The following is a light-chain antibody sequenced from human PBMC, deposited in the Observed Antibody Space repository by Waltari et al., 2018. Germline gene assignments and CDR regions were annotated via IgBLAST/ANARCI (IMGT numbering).Light chain of an antibody. V-gene: IGKV1-39*01. Sequence: DIQMTQSPSSLSASVGDRVTITCRASQSISSYLNWYQQKPGKAPKLLIYAASSLQSGVPSRFSGSGSGTDFTLTISSLQPKDFATYYCQQSYSTPPAWTFGQGTKVEIK. CDR3: QQSYSTPPAWT. CDR1: QSISSY. J-gene: IGKJ1*01. CDR2: AAS.